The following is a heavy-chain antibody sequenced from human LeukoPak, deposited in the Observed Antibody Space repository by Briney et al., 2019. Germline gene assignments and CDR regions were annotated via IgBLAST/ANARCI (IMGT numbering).Heavy chain of an antibody. CDR2: ISGSGGST. D-gene: IGHD6-19*01. Sequence: PGGSLRLSCAASGFTFSSYAMSWVRQAPRKGLEWVSAISGSGGSTYYADSVKGRFTISRDNSKNTLYLQMNRLRAEDTAGYYCASSPYSSGWYFLDYWGQGTLVTVSS. CDR3: ASSPYSSGWYFLDY. CDR1: GFTFSSYA. J-gene: IGHJ4*02. V-gene: IGHV3-23*01.